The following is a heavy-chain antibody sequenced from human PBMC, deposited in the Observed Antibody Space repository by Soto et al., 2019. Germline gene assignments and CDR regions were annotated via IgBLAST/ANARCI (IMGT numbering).Heavy chain of an antibody. CDR3: AIRGYCTNVVCYYGMDV. CDR2: IYHSGST. V-gene: IGHV4-4*02. J-gene: IGHJ6*02. D-gene: IGHD2-8*01. CDR1: GGSISSSNW. Sequence: SETLSLTCAVSGGSISSSNWWRWVRQPPGKGLEWIGEIYHSGSTNYNPYLKSRATISVDKSKNQFSLTLSSVTAADTAVYYFAIRGYCTNVVCYYGMDVWVQGTTVTVSS.